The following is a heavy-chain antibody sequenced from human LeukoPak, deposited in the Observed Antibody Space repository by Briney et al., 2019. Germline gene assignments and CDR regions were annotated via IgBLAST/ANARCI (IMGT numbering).Heavy chain of an antibody. CDR1: GYTFTGYY. V-gene: IGHV1-2*06. Sequence: ASVKVSCKASGYTFTGYYMHWVRQAPGQGLEWMGRINPNSGGTNYAQKFQGRVTMTRDTSISTTYMELSRLRSDDTAVYYCATPPLYDSSGYYYYYYYLDVWGKGTTVTVSS. CDR2: INPNSGGT. D-gene: IGHD3-22*01. J-gene: IGHJ6*03. CDR3: ATPPLYDSSGYYYYYYYLDV.